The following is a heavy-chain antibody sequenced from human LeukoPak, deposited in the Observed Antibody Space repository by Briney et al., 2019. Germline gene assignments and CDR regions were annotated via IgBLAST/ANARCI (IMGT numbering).Heavy chain of an antibody. V-gene: IGHV1-69*04. Sequence: SVKVSCKASGGTFSSYAISWVRQAPGQGLEWMGRIIPILGIANYAQKFQGRVTITADKSTSTAYMELSSLRSEDTAVYYCARGFFGVVITGYFDYWGQGTLATVSS. CDR2: IIPILGIA. J-gene: IGHJ4*02. CDR1: GGTFSSYA. CDR3: ARGFFGVVITGYFDY. D-gene: IGHD3-3*01.